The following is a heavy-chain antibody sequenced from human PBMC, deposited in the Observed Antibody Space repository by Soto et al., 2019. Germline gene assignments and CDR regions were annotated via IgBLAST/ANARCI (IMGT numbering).Heavy chain of an antibody. CDR2: IDWDDDK. J-gene: IGHJ5*02. Sequence: SGPTLVNPTQTLTLTCTFSGFSLSTSGMCVSWIRQPPGEALEWPALIDWDDDKYYGTSLKTRLTISKDTSKNQVVLTMTNMDPVDTATYYCARTPPPVASGYDPAGWFDPWGQGTLVTVSS. V-gene: IGHV2-70*01. D-gene: IGHD5-12*01. CDR1: GFSLSTSGMC. CDR3: ARTPPPVASGYDPAGWFDP.